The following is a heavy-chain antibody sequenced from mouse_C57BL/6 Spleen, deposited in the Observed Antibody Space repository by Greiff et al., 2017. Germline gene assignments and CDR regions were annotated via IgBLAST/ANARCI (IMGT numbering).Heavy chain of an antibody. D-gene: IGHD1-1*01. CDR3: ARGGAVVQNYFGY. CDR2: INPNNGGT. V-gene: IGHV1-26*01. CDR1: GYTFTDYY. Sequence: EVQLQQSGPELVKPGASVKISCKASGYTFTDYYMNWVKQSHGKSLEWIGDINPNNGGTSYNQKFKGKATLTVDKSSSTAYMELRSLTSEDSAVYYCARGGAVVQNYFGYWGQGTTLTVSS. J-gene: IGHJ2*01.